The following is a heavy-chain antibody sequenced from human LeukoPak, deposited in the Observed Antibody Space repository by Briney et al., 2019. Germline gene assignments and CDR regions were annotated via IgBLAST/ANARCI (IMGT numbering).Heavy chain of an antibody. V-gene: IGHV1-69*04. CDR3: ARGAVLLWFGGHAFDI. CDR2: IIPILGIA. Sequence: ASVKVSCKASGGTFSSYAISWVRQAPGQGLEWMGRIIPILGIANYAQKFQGRVTITADKSTSTAYMELSSLRSEDTAVYYCARGAVLLWFGGHAFDIWGRGTLVTVSS. CDR1: GGTFSSYA. J-gene: IGHJ2*01. D-gene: IGHD3-10*01.